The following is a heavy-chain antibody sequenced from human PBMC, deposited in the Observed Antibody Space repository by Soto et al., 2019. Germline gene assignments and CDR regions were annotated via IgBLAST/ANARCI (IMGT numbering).Heavy chain of an antibody. CDR3: GRELLRDDFDY. J-gene: IGHJ4*02. CDR1: GGSFSGYY. Sequence: PSETLSLTCAVYGGSFSGYYWSWIRQPPGKGLEWIGEINHSGSTNYNPSLKSRVTISVDTSKNQFSLKLSSVTAADTAVYYCGRELLRDDFDYWGQGTLVTVSS. V-gene: IGHV4-34*01. CDR2: INHSGST. D-gene: IGHD1-26*01.